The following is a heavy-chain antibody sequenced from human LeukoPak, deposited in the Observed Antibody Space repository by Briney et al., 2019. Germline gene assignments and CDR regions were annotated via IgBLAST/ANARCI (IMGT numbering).Heavy chain of an antibody. CDR3: ATNEWSGYYFEY. CDR2: IYSSGST. CDR1: GGSISSSSYY. Sequence: SETLSLTCTVSGGSISSSSYYWGWIRQPPGKGLEWIGSIYSSGSTYYNPSLKSRVSISVDTSKNQFSLKLSSVTAADTAVYYCATNEWSGYYFEYWGQGTLVPVSS. V-gene: IGHV4-39*01. D-gene: IGHD3-3*01. J-gene: IGHJ4*02.